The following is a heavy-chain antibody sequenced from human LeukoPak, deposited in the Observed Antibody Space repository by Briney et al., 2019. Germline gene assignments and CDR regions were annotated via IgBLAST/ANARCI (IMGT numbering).Heavy chain of an antibody. D-gene: IGHD1-1*01. CDR1: GYTFTSYY. CDR2: INPSGGST. V-gene: IGHV1-46*01. J-gene: IGHJ4*02. Sequence: ASVKVSCKASGYTFTSYYMYWVRQAPGQGLEWMGIINPSGGSTSYAQKFQGRVTMTRDMSTSTVYMELSSLRSEDTAVYYCARDYPRDWNDAVWLYYFDYWGQGTLVTVSS. CDR3: ARDYPRDWNDAVWLYYFDY.